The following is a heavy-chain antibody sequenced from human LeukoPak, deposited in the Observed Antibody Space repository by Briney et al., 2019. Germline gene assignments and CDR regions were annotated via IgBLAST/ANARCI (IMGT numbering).Heavy chain of an antibody. CDR2: TNPSSGGP. Sequence: ASVKVSCKSSGYSFTGYYIHWLRQAPGHGFEWMGWTNPSSGGPKYAQNFQGGVTMTRDTSINTVYMELNSLTYDDTAVYFCARQSTSGSYRLDYWGQGTLVTVSS. CDR3: ARQSTSGSYRLDY. D-gene: IGHD3-10*01. V-gene: IGHV1-2*02. CDR1: GYSFTGYY. J-gene: IGHJ4*02.